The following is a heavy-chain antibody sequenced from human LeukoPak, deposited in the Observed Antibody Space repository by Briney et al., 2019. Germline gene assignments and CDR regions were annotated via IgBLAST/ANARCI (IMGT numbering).Heavy chain of an antibody. V-gene: IGHV4-59*08. D-gene: IGHD5/OR15-5a*01. CDR1: GDSISSYY. Sequence: SETLSLTCTVSGDSISSYYWSWIRQPPGKGLEWIGYIYYSGSTNYNPSLKSRVTISVHTSKNQFSLKLTSVTAADTAVYYCAKYVSTGWFDPWGQGTLVTVSS. J-gene: IGHJ5*02. CDR3: AKYVSTGWFDP. CDR2: IYYSGST.